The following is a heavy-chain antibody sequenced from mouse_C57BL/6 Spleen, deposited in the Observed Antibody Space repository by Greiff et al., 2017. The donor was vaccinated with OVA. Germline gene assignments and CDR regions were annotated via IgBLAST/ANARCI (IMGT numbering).Heavy chain of an antibody. CDR1: GYTFTSYW. V-gene: IGHV1-52*01. D-gene: IGHD1-1*01. J-gene: IGHJ1*03. CDR3: ARSLRRGYFDV. Sequence: VKLQQPGAELVRPGSSVKLSCKASGYTFTSYWMHWVKQRPIQGLEWIGNIDPSDSETHYNQKFKDKATLTVDKSSSTAYMQLSSLTSEDSAVYYCARSLRRGYFDVWGTGTTVTVSS. CDR2: IDPSDSET.